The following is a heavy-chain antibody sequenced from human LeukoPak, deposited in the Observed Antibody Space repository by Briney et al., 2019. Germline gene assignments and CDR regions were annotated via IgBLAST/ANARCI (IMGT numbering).Heavy chain of an antibody. CDR3: ARGGYYGSGNDFRFDP. Sequence: SETLSLTCSVSGASIGSGSYYWSWIRQPPGKGLECIGYIHYTGSTNYNPSLKSRVTISVDTSKSQFSLKLSSVTAADTAIYYCARGGYYGSGNDFRFDPWGQGTLVTVSS. D-gene: IGHD3-10*01. J-gene: IGHJ5*02. CDR1: GASIGSGSYY. CDR2: IHYTGST. V-gene: IGHV4-61*01.